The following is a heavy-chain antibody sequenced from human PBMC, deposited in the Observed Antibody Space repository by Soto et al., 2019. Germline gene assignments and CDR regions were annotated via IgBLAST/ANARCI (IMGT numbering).Heavy chain of an antibody. CDR2: IYYSGST. D-gene: IGHD5-18*01. V-gene: IGHV4-59*01. J-gene: IGHJ4*02. Sequence: SETQSLPSTVVCGTSSNDYWGRIRQPPGKGLEWIGYIYYSGSTNYNPSLKSRVTISVDTSKNQFSLKLSSVTAADTAVYYCARARGYSYGYFDYWGQGTLVTVSS. CDR1: CGTSSNDY. CDR3: ARARGYSYGYFDY.